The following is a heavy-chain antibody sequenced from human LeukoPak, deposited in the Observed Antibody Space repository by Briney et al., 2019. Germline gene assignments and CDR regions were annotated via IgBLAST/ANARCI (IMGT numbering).Heavy chain of an antibody. CDR2: IIPIFGTA. J-gene: IGHJ4*02. V-gene: IGHV1-69*06. Sequence: SVKVSCKASGGAFSSYAISWVRQAPGQGLEWMGGIIPIFGTANYAQKFQGRVTITADKSTSTAYMELSSLRSEDTAVYYCAREHSGSYYYFDYWGQGTLVTVSS. CDR3: AREHSGSYYYFDY. CDR1: GGAFSSYA. D-gene: IGHD1-26*01.